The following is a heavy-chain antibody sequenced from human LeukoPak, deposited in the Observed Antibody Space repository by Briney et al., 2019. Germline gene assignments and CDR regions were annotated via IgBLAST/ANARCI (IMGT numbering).Heavy chain of an antibody. CDR1: GYTFTSYG. D-gene: IGHD5/OR15-5a*01. J-gene: IGHJ3*02. Sequence: PWASVKVSCKASGYTFTSYGISWVRQAPGQGLEWMGWISAYNGNTNYAQKLQGRVTMTTDTSTSTAYMELRSLRSDDTAVYYCGRDSTSTIPSAPGIWGQGTKVTVS. V-gene: IGHV1-18*01. CDR3: GRDSTSTIPSAPGI. CDR2: ISAYNGNT.